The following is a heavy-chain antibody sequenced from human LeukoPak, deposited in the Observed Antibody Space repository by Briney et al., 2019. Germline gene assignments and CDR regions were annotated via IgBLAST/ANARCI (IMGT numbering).Heavy chain of an antibody. CDR3: ARDRPNTYSSSWYALDV. Sequence: SETLSLTCTVSGGSISSHYWSWIRQPPGKGLEWIGYIYYSGSTNYNPSLKSRVTISVDTSKNQFSLKLSSVTAADTAVYYCARDRPNTYSSSWYALDVWGKGTMVTVSS. CDR2: IYYSGST. V-gene: IGHV4-59*11. CDR1: GGSISSHY. D-gene: IGHD6-13*01. J-gene: IGHJ6*04.